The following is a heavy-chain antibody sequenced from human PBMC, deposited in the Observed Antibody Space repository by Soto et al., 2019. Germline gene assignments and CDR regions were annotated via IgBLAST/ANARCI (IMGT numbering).Heavy chain of an antibody. CDR2: INAGYGNT. D-gene: IGHD7-27*01. CDR1: GYTFSSYA. Sequence: ASVKVSCKASGYTFSSYAMHWVRQAPGQRLEWMGWINAGYGNTKSSQKFQDRVTISRDTSASTAYMELTSLRSEDTAVYYCARDTGDGAFDFWGQGTLVTVSS. V-gene: IGHV1-3*01. CDR3: ARDTGDGAFDF. J-gene: IGHJ4*02.